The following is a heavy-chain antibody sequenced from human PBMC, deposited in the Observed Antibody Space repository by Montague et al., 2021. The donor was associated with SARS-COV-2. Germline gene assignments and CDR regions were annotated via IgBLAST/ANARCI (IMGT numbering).Heavy chain of an antibody. J-gene: IGHJ5*02. Sequence: SETLSLTCTVSGGSISSYYWSWIRQPPGKGLEWIGYIYYCGSTXXXPSXXXRVTISVDTSKNQFSLKLSSVTAADTAVYYCARGIAGTYCGGDCYNNWFDPWGQGTLVTVSS. CDR1: GGSISSYY. V-gene: IGHV4-59*01. CDR2: IYYCGST. D-gene: IGHD2-21*02. CDR3: ARGIAGTYCGGDCYNNWFDP.